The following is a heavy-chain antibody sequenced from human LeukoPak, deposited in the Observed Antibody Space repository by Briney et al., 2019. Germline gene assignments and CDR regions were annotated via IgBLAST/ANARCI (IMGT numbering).Heavy chain of an antibody. D-gene: IGHD5-24*01. CDR3: AKGGGYNYPTAYYFDY. CDR1: GFTVSSNY. V-gene: IGHV3-53*05. J-gene: IGHJ4*02. Sequence: AGGSLRLSCAASGFTVSSNYMSWVRQAPGKGLEWVSVIYSGGSTYYADSVKGRFTISRDNSKNTLSLQMNSLRTEDTAVYYCAKGGGYNYPTAYYFDYWGQGTLVTVSS. CDR2: IYSGGST.